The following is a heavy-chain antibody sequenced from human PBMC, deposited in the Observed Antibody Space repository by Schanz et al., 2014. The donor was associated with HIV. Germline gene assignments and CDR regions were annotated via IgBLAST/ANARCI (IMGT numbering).Heavy chain of an antibody. CDR1: GYTFAKYF. J-gene: IGHJ4*02. Sequence: QVQLVQSGTEVKKPGASMNVSCKASGYTFAKYFLIHWVRQAPGQGLEWMGIINTGDGNLRYAQKFQGRVTMTRDTSTSPVYMELYSLTSEDTAVYYCARGVDILTAFDYWDQGTLVVVSS. CDR3: ARGVDILTAFDY. D-gene: IGHD3-9*01. CDR2: INTGDGNL. V-gene: IGHV1-46*01.